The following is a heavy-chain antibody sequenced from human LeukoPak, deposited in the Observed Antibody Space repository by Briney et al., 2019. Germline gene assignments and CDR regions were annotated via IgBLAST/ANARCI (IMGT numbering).Heavy chain of an antibody. CDR3: ASQGGLRNDF. Sequence: SETLSLTCGVSGGSITIRDCWSWVRQPPGKGLEWIGEICLDGRIHYTPSLKSRISISIDRSKDQFSLNLISVAVADTAIYFCASQGGLRNDFWSQGTLVTVSS. CDR1: GGSITIRDC. V-gene: IGHV4-4*02. J-gene: IGHJ4*02. D-gene: IGHD1-26*01. CDR2: ICLDGRI.